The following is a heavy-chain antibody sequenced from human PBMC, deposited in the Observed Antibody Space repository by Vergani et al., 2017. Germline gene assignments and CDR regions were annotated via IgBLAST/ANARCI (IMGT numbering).Heavy chain of an antibody. D-gene: IGHD2-2*01. CDR3: AKESLGYCSSTSCRMYYFDY. V-gene: IGHV3-23*01. J-gene: IGHJ4*02. Sequence: EVQLLESGGGLVQPGGSLRLSCAASGFTFSSYAMSWVRQAPGKGLEWVSAISGSGGSTYYADSVKGRFTIPRDNSKNTLYLQMNRLRAEDTAVYYCAKESLGYCSSTSCRMYYFDYWGQGTLVPVSS. CDR2: ISGSGGST. CDR1: GFTFSSYA.